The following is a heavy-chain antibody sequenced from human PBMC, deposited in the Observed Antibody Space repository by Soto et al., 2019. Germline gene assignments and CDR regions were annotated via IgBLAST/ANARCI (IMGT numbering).Heavy chain of an antibody. V-gene: IGHV3-23*01. CDR3: AKVPPLNYYDSSGPFDY. J-gene: IGHJ4*02. D-gene: IGHD3-22*01. CDR1: GFTFSSYA. Sequence: GGSLRLSCAASGFTFSSYAMSWVRQAPGKGLEWVSAISGSGGSTYYADSVKGRFTISRDNSKNTLYLQMNSLRAEDTAVYYCAKVPPLNYYDSSGPFDYWGQGTLVTVSS. CDR2: ISGSGGST.